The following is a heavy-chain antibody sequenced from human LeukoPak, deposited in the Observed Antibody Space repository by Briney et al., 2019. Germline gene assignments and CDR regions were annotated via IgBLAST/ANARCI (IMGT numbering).Heavy chain of an antibody. CDR2: IYYSGST. CDR3: ARPHLKWDPKIFDY. J-gene: IGHJ4*02. CDR1: GGSISGYY. D-gene: IGHD3-3*01. Sequence: ASETLSLTCTVSGGSISGYYWSWIRQPPGKGLEWIGTIYYSGSTYYHPSLKSRVPISVDTSKNQFSLKLSSVTAADTAVYYCARPHLKWDPKIFDYWGQGALVTVSS. V-gene: IGHV4-39*01.